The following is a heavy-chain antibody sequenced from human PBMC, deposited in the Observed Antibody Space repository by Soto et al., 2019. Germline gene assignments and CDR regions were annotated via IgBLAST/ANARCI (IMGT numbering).Heavy chain of an antibody. CDR3: ARQQYYYDSSGYYNGAFDI. V-gene: IGHV5-51*01. J-gene: IGHJ3*02. Sequence: PGESLKISCNGSVYIFTSYWIGWVRQMPGKGLEWMGIIYPGDSDTRYSPSFQGQVTISADKSISTAYLQWSSLKASDTAMYYCARQQYYYDSSGYYNGAFDIWGQGTMVTVS. CDR2: IYPGDSDT. CDR1: VYIFTSYW. D-gene: IGHD3-22*01.